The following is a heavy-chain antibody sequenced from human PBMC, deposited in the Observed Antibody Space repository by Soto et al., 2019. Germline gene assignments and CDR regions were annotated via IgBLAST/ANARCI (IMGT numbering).Heavy chain of an antibody. Sequence: SETLSLTCTVSGGSISSSSYYWGWIRRPPGKGLEWIGSIYYSGSTYYNPSLKSRVTISVDTSKNQFSLKLSSVTAADTAVYYCARLVRGIAVAGRERYYYYYYMDVGGKGTTVTVSS. CDR1: GGSISSSSYY. D-gene: IGHD6-19*01. CDR2: IYYSGST. CDR3: ARLVRGIAVAGRERYYYYYYMDV. J-gene: IGHJ6*03. V-gene: IGHV4-39*01.